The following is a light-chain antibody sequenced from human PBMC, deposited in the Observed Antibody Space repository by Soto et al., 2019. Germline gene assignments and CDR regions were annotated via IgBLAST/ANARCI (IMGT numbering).Light chain of an antibody. CDR3: KQYDNSATWT. CDR2: GAS. V-gene: IGKV3-20*01. CDR1: QSVSSSS. J-gene: IGKJ1*01. Sequence: EIVLTQSPGTLSLSPGERATLSCRASQSVSSSSLARYQQKPGQAPRLLIYGASSRANGIPDRFSGSGSGTDFTLTIRRLEPEDFAVYYCKQYDNSATWTFGQGTKVAIK.